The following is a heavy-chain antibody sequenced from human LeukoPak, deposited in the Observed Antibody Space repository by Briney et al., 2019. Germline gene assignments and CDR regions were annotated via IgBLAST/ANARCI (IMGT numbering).Heavy chain of an antibody. CDR2: IWYDGRRK. CDR1: GFTFSSYG. J-gene: IGHJ4*02. CDR3: ARVYTGYEFDY. V-gene: IGHV3-33*01. Sequence: GGSLRLSCAASGFTFSSYGMHWVREAPGKGGEWGAFIWYDGRRKYYADSVKGRFPISRDNSTNTLYLQMNTLRAEDTAVYYSARVYTGYEFDYWGQGTLLTPAS. D-gene: IGHD5-12*01.